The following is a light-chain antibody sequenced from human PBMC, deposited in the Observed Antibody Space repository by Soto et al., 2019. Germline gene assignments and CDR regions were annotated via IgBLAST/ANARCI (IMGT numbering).Light chain of an antibody. CDR2: SNN. V-gene: IGLV1-44*01. CDR1: SSNIGSNT. J-gene: IGLJ3*02. Sequence: QSVLTQPPSASGTPGQRVTISCSGSSSNIGSNTVNWYQQLPGTAPKLLIYSNNQRPSGVPDRFSGSKSGTSASLAISGLQSEDEADYYCAAWDDSLNSWVFGGGTKLTFL. CDR3: AAWDDSLNSWV.